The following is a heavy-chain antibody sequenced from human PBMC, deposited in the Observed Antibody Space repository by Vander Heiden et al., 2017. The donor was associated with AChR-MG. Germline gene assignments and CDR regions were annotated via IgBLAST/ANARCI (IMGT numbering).Heavy chain of an antibody. D-gene: IGHD1-26*01. V-gene: IGHV3-9*01. CDR3: AKDISGGYGMDV. J-gene: IGHJ6*02. CDR1: GCPFDDYA. CDR2: ISWNSGSI. Sequence: DVQLVESGGGLVQPGRSLRLSCAAAGCPFDDYAMHWVRQAPGKGLEWVSGISWNSGSIGYADSVKGRFTISRDNAKNSLYLQMNSLRAEDTALYYCAKDISGGYGMDVWGQGTTVTVSS.